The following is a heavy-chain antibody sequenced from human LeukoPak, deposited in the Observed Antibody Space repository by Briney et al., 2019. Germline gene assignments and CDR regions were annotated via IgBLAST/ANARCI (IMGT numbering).Heavy chain of an antibody. J-gene: IGHJ4*02. CDR2: ITGSGRGT. V-gene: IGHV3-21*01. D-gene: IGHD3-10*01. CDR3: ARDHSEKYGSGSYYPIYYFDY. CDR1: GFTFSNYA. Sequence: PGGSLRLSCAASGFTFSNYAMNWIRQAPGKGLEWVSAITGSGRGTFYADSVKGRFTISRDNAKNSLYLQMNSLRAEDTAVYYCARDHSEKYGSGSYYPIYYFDYWGQGTLVTVSS.